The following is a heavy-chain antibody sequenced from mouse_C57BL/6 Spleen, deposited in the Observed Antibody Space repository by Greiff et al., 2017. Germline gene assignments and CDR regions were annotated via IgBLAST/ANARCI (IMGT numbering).Heavy chain of an antibody. Sequence: QVQLQQPGTELVKPGASVKLSCKASGYTFTSYWMHWVKQRPGQGLEWIGNINPSNGGTNYNEKFKSKATLTVDKSSSTAYMQLSSLTSEDSAVYYGARALITTVVAFDYWGQGTTLTVSS. V-gene: IGHV1-53*01. CDR2: INPSNGGT. CDR1: GYTFTSYW. J-gene: IGHJ2*01. CDR3: ARALITTVVAFDY. D-gene: IGHD1-1*01.